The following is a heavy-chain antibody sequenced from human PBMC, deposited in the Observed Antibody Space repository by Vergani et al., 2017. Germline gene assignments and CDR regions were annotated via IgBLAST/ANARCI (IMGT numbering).Heavy chain of an antibody. CDR1: GFTFSSYS. CDR2: ISSSSRYI. D-gene: IGHD6-19*01. V-gene: IGHV3-21*01. J-gene: IGHJ6*02. Sequence: EVQLVESAGGLVKLGGPLRLSCAASGFTFSSYSMNWVRPAPGKGLEWVSSISSSSRYIYYADSVKGRFTISRDNAKNSLYLQMNSLRAEDTAVYYCARDLLAVADYGMDVWGQGTTVTVSS. CDR3: ARDLLAVADYGMDV.